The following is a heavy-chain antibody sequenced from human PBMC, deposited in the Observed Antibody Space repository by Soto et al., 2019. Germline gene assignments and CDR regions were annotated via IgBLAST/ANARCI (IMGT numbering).Heavy chain of an antibody. J-gene: IGHJ4*02. CDR3: VRGLLWCGSVRGFDY. Sequence: GGSLRLSCAASGFTFSSYWMNWVRQASGKGLEWVANIKQDGSEKYYVDSVKGRFTISRDNAKNSLYLQMNSLRVEDTAVYYCVRGLLWCGSVRGFDYWGQGT. D-gene: IGHD3-10*01. CDR2: IKQDGSEK. V-gene: IGHV3-7*04. CDR1: GFTFSSYW.